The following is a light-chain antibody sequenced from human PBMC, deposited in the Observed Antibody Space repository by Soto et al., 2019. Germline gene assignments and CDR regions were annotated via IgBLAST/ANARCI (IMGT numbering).Light chain of an antibody. CDR3: MQAIQSPRT. V-gene: IGKV2-28*01. CDR1: QSLLHSNGNVH. CDR2: FGS. J-gene: IGKJ1*01. Sequence: IVLTQSPLSLPVTPGEPASISCRSRQSLLHSNGNVHMDWYLQKPGQSPHFLIYFGSIRASGVPDRFSGSGSGTDFTLNITRVEAEDVGVYYCMQAIQSPRTFGLGTKVEIK.